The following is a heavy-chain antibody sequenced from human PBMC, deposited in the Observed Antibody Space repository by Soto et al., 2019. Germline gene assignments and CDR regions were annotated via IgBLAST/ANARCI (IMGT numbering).Heavy chain of an antibody. CDR1: GFTFSNYA. Sequence: QVQLVESGGGVVQPGRSLRLSCAASGFTFSNYAMHWVRQAPGKGLEWVAVIWYDGSNKYYVDSGKGRFTISRDNSKNTLYLQMNSLRAEDTAVYYCARETDPYYVGSGSLNYWGQGALVTVSS. CDR3: ARETDPYYVGSGSLNY. CDR2: IWYDGSNK. D-gene: IGHD3-10*01. J-gene: IGHJ4*02. V-gene: IGHV3-33*01.